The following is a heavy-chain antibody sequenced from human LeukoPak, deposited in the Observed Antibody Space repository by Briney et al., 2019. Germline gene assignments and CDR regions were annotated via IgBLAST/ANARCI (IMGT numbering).Heavy chain of an antibody. CDR1: GFTFSSYT. Sequence: PGGSLRPSCAASGFTFSSYTMHWVRQAPGKGLEWVAVISYDGSNKYYADSVKGRFTISRDNSKNTLYLQMNSLRAEDTAVYYCAKDPHPNNWVRGAFDYWGQGTLVTVSS. V-gene: IGHV3-30-3*01. D-gene: IGHD3-10*01. CDR2: ISYDGSNK. CDR3: AKDPHPNNWVRGAFDY. J-gene: IGHJ4*02.